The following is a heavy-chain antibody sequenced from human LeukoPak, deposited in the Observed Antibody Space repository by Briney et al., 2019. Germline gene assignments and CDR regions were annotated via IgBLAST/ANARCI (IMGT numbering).Heavy chain of an antibody. Sequence: GGSLRLSCAASGFTFSDYYMSWIRQAPGKGLEWVSYISSSGSTIYYADSVKGRFTISRDNAKNSLYLQMNSLRAEDTAVYYCARDGGPYYYDSSGIDYWGQGTLVTVSS. V-gene: IGHV3-11*01. CDR1: GFTFSDYY. CDR3: ARDGGPYYYDSSGIDY. J-gene: IGHJ4*02. CDR2: ISSSGSTI. D-gene: IGHD3-22*01.